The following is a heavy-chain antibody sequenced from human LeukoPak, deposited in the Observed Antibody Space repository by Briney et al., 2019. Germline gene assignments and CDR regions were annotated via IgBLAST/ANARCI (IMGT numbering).Heavy chain of an antibody. CDR2: FDPEDGET. D-gene: IGHD3-3*01. J-gene: IGHJ5*02. CDR1: GYTLTELS. CDR3: ARYYTYYDFWSGYYGLDP. V-gene: IGHV1-24*01. Sequence: ASVKVSCKVSGYTLTELSMHWVQQAPGKGLEWMGGFDPEDGETIYAQKFQGRVTMTRDTSTSTVYMELSSLRSEDTAVYYCARYYTYYDFWSGYYGLDPWGQGTLVTVSS.